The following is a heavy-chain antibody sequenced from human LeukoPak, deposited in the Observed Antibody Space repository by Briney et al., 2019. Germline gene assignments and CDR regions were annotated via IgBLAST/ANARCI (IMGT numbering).Heavy chain of an antibody. CDR2: LYSGGST. V-gene: IGHV3-53*01. D-gene: IGHD4-17*01. Sequence: GGSLRLSCAASGFTVSSNYMSWVRQAPGKGLEWVSVLYSGGSTYYANSVKGRFTISRDNSKNTLYLQMNSLRAEDTAVYYCARAVYGDSVHDYWGQGTLVTVSS. CDR3: ARAVYGDSVHDY. J-gene: IGHJ4*02. CDR1: GFTVSSNY.